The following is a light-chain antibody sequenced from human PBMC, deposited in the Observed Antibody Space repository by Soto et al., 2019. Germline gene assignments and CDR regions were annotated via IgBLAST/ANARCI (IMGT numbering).Light chain of an antibody. V-gene: IGKV3-15*01. CDR1: QRVDIN. Sequence: AMALTPVTLSLPPMQGATVCWRASQRVDINLAWYQQKPGQAPSLLIYGASTRATGIPARFSGSGSGTEFTLTISSLEPEDFAVYYCQHYNSWRRTFGQGTKVDI. CDR2: GAS. J-gene: IGKJ1*01. CDR3: QHYNSWRRT.